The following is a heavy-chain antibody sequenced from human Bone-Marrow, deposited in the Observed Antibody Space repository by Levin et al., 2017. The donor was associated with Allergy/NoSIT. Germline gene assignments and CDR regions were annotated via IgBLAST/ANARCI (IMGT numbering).Heavy chain of an antibody. Sequence: ASVKVSCKTSGYVFATHYMHWVRQAPRQGLEWMGLIDPSGGATTYAQTFQGRVTVTRDASTATVYLELTNLTSEDTGIYYCTRDNRMPVGGTGWFDPWGQGTLVTVFS. J-gene: IGHJ5*02. CDR2: IDPSGGAT. CDR3: TRDNRMPVGGTGWFDP. CDR1: GYVFATHY. D-gene: IGHD4-23*01. V-gene: IGHV1-46*03.